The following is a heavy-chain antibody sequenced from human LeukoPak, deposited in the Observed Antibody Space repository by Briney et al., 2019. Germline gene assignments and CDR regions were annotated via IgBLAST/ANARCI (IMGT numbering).Heavy chain of an antibody. Sequence: HGESLKISCKISGYIFTTYWIGWVRQMPGKGLEWMGIIYPGDSETRYSPSFQGQVTFSVHKSISAAYLQWSSLNVSDTAIYYCARTQLVGAPDYWGQGTLVTVSS. J-gene: IGHJ4*02. CDR2: IYPGDSET. CDR3: ARTQLVGAPDY. V-gene: IGHV5-51*01. D-gene: IGHD1-26*01. CDR1: GYIFTTYW.